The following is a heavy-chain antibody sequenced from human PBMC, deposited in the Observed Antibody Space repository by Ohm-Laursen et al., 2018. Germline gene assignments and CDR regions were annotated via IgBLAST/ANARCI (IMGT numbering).Heavy chain of an antibody. Sequence: SLRLSCTASGFTFSNSAMSWVRQAPGKGLELVSAISGSGGGSYYADSVKGRFTISRDNSKNTLYLQMNSLRAEDTAVYYCARDEYYYDSSGYSSDYYGMDVWGQGTTVTVSS. V-gene: IGHV3-23*01. CDR1: GFTFSNSA. D-gene: IGHD3-22*01. CDR3: ARDEYYYDSSGYSSDYYGMDV. CDR2: ISGSGGGS. J-gene: IGHJ6*02.